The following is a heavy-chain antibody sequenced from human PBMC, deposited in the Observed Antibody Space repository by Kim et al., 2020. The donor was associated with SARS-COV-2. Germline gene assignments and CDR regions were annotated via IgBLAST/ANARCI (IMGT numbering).Heavy chain of an antibody. CDR1: GDSVSSNSVA. J-gene: IGHJ1*01. CDR3: ARDPIYCSSAGSCYSRYFQH. D-gene: IGHD2-15*01. CDR2: TYYRSQWFY. V-gene: IGHV6-1*01. Sequence: SQTLSLTCAISGDSVSSNSVAWNWIRQSPSRGLEWLGRTYYRSQWFYDYAPSVKSRIIINPDTSKNQFSLLLNSVTPEDTAMYYCARDPIYCSSAGSCYSRYFQHWGQGTLVTVSS.